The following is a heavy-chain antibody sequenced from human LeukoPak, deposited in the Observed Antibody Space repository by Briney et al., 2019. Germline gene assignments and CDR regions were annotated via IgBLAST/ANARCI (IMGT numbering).Heavy chain of an antibody. D-gene: IGHD5-18*01. V-gene: IGHV5-51*01. J-gene: IGHJ4*02. Sequence: GESLKISCKGSGYSFTSYWIGWVRQMPGKGLEWMGIIYPGDSDTRYSPSFQGQVTISADKSISTAYLQWSSLKASDTAMYYCARLLGWDSYGTSYFDYWGQGTLVTVSS. CDR1: GYSFTSYW. CDR2: IYPGDSDT. CDR3: ARLLGWDSYGTSYFDY.